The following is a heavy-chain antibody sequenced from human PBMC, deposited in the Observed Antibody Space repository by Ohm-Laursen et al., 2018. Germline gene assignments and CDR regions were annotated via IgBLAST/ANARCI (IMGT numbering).Heavy chain of an antibody. V-gene: IGHV3-48*03. CDR2: ISSSGSTI. D-gene: IGHD1-26*01. CDR3: ARLLSGSSPEDY. CDR1: GFTFSSYE. J-gene: IGHJ4*02. Sequence: SLGLSCAASGFTFSSYEMNWVRQAPGKGLEWVSYISSSGSTIHYADSVKGRFTISRDNAKNSLYLQMNSLRPEDTAVYYCARLLSGSSPEDYWGQGTLVTVSS.